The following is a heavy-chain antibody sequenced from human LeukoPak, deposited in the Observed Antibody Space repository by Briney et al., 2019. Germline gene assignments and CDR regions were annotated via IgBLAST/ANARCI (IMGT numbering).Heavy chain of an antibody. CDR2: IYTSGST. J-gene: IGHJ6*03. D-gene: IGHD3-10*01. V-gene: IGHV4-61*02. CDR1: GGSISSGSYY. CDR3: ARDYYGSGSHKIDYYYYYMDV. Sequence: PSETLSLTCTVSGGSISSGSYYWSWIRQPAGKGLEWIGRIYTSGSTNYNPSLKSRATISVDTSKNQFSLKLSSVTAADTAVYYCARDYYGSGSHKIDYYYYYMDVWGKGTTVTISS.